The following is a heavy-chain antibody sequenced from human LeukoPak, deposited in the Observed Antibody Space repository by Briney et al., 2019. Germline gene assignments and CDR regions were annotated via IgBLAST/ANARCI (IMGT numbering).Heavy chain of an antibody. J-gene: IGHJ4*02. CDR3: ARTPDVADY. D-gene: IGHD5-12*01. V-gene: IGHV3-7*01. CDR2: IKQDGTEI. Sequence: GGSLRLSCAASGFTFNNYWMTWFRQAPGKGLEWVANIKQDGTEIFYVDSVRGRFIISRDNAENSLYLQMNSLRVEDTAVYCCARTPDVADYWGQGTLVTVSS. CDR1: GFTFNNYW.